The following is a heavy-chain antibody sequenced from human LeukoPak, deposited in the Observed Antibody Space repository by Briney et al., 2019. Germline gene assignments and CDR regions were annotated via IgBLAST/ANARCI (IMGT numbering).Heavy chain of an antibody. CDR3: ARVDVVVVPAVFDY. CDR1: VYTFTGYY. Sequence: ASVTDSCKASVYTFTGYYMHWVRQAPGQGLEWVGWINPNSGGTNYAQKFQGRVTMTRDTSISTAYMELSRLRSDDTAVYYCARVDVVVVPAVFDYWGQGTLVTVSS. CDR2: INPNSGGT. V-gene: IGHV1-2*02. D-gene: IGHD2-2*01. J-gene: IGHJ4*02.